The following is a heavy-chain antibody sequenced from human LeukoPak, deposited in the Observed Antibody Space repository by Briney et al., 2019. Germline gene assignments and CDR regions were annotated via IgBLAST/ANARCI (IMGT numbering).Heavy chain of an antibody. J-gene: IGHJ4*02. CDR1: GFTFSSYW. CDR2: IKQDGREK. V-gene: IGHV3-7*01. D-gene: IGHD3-3*01. Sequence: GGSLRLSCAASGFTFSSYWMSWVRQAPGKGLEWVANIKQDGREKYYVDSVKGRFTISRDNAKNSLHLQMNSLRAEDTAVYYCARAPRGFWSGYSPYYFDYWGQGTLVTVSS. CDR3: ARAPRGFWSGYSPYYFDY.